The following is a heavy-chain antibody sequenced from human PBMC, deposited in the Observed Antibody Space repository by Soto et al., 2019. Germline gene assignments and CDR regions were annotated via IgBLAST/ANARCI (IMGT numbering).Heavy chain of an antibody. CDR1: GFTFSSYS. V-gene: IGHV3-21*01. CDR3: ARSRGITGTPPWGSYYYMDV. J-gene: IGHJ6*03. Sequence: PGGSLRLSCAASGFTFSSYSMNWVRQAPGKGLEWVSSISSSSSYIYYADSVRGRFTISRDNAKNSLYLQMNSLRAEDTAVYYCARSRGITGTPPWGSYYYMDVWGKGTTVTVSS. CDR2: ISSSSSYI. D-gene: IGHD1-7*01.